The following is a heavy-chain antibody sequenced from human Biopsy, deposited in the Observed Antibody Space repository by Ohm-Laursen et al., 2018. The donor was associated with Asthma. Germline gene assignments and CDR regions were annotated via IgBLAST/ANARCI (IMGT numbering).Heavy chain of an antibody. J-gene: IGHJ5*02. CDR3: ARTTYGHDGFDP. V-gene: IGHV4-31*03. CDR2: IYYSGST. Sequence: PSDTLSLTCTVSGGSINIGDYYWSWIRQHPVKGLEWIGHIYYSGSTYYNPSLKSRVSISLDTSKNQFSLSLTSVTAADTAVYYCARTTYGHDGFDPWGQGTLVTVSS. D-gene: IGHD4-17*01. CDR1: GGSINIGDYY.